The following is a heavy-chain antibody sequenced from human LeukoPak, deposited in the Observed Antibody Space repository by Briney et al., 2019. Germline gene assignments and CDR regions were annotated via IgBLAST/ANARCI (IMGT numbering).Heavy chain of an antibody. Sequence: SETLSLTCAVSGGSISSSNWWSWVRQPPGKGLEWIGEIYHSGSTNYNPSLKSRVTISVDTSKNQFSLKLSSVTAADTAVYYCARGFYSSSWYQYNWFDPWGQGTLVTVSS. V-gene: IGHV4-4*02. CDR1: GGSISSSNW. D-gene: IGHD6-13*01. CDR2: IYHSGST. CDR3: ARGFYSSSWYQYNWFDP. J-gene: IGHJ5*02.